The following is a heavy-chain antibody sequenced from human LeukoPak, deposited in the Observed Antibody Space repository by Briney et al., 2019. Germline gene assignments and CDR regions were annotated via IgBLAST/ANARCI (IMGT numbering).Heavy chain of an antibody. V-gene: IGHV4-59*01. D-gene: IGHD5-24*01. CDR1: GGSISSYY. CDR3: ARRDGYNSYYFDY. CDR2: IYYSGST. Sequence: PSETLSLTCTVSGGSISSYYWSWIRQPPGKGLEWIGYIYYSGSTNYNPSLKSRVTISVDTSKNQFSLKLSSVTAAYTAVYYCARRDGYNSYYFDYWGQGTLVTVSS. J-gene: IGHJ4*02.